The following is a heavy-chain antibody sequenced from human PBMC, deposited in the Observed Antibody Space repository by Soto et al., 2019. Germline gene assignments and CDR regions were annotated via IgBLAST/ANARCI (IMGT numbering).Heavy chain of an antibody. CDR1: GYTFTSYG. V-gene: IGHV1-18*01. CDR3: AREKGDDCSGGSCYSVIDP. J-gene: IGHJ5*02. D-gene: IGHD2-15*01. CDR2: ISAYNGNT. Sequence: GASVKVSCKASGYTFTSYGISWVRQAPGQGLEWMGWISAYNGNTNYAQKLQGRVTMTTDTSTSTAYMELRSLRSDDTAVYHCAREKGDDCSGGSCYSVIDPWGQGTLVTVSS.